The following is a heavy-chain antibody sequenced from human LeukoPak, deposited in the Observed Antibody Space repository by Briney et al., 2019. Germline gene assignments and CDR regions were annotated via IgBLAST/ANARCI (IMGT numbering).Heavy chain of an antibody. D-gene: IGHD3-22*01. V-gene: IGHV3-9*01. CDR1: GFTFDDYA. Sequence: GGSLRLSCAASGFTFDDYAMHWVRQAPGKGLEWVSGISWNSGSIGYADSVKGRFTISRDNAKNSLYLQMNSLRAEDTALYYCAKENDYEFDYWGQGTLVTVSS. CDR3: AKENDYEFDY. CDR2: ISWNSGSI. J-gene: IGHJ4*02.